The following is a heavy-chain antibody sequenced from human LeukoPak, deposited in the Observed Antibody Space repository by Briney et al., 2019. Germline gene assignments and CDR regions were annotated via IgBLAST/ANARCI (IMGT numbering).Heavy chain of an antibody. CDR2: ISSSGSTI. CDR3: ASPPDYYDSSGYNAFDI. Sequence: GGSLRLSCAASGFTFSDYYMSWIRQAPGKGLEWVSYISSSGSTIYYADSVKGRFTISRDNAKNSLYLQMNSLRAEDTAVYYCASPPDYYDSSGYNAFDIWGQGTMVTVSS. V-gene: IGHV3-11*04. D-gene: IGHD3-22*01. CDR1: GFTFSDYY. J-gene: IGHJ3*02.